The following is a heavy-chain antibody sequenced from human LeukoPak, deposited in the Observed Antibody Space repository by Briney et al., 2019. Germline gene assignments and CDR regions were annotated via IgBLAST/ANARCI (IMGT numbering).Heavy chain of an antibody. CDR2: INHSGST. D-gene: IGHD2-15*01. V-gene: IGHV4-34*01. CDR1: GGSFSGYF. CDR3: ARAGLRGGYYYYYMDV. J-gene: IGHJ6*03. Sequence: PSETLSLTCAVYGGSFSGYFWSWIRQPPGRGLEWIGEINHSGSTNYNPSLKSRVTISVDTSKNQFSLKLSSVTAADTAVYYCARAGLRGGYYYYYMDVWGKGTTVTVSS.